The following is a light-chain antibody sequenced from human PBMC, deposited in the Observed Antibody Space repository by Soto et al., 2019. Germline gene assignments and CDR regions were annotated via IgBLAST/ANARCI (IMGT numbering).Light chain of an antibody. CDR2: GAS. Sequence: EIVMTQSPATLSVSAGERATLSCRASQRVSSNLAWYQQKPGQAPRLLIYGASTRATGIPARFSGSGSGTEFTLTITSMHSAHFAACYCQQYNNWPRTFGQGTKVDI. V-gene: IGKV3-15*01. CDR3: QQYNNWPRT. CDR1: QRVSSN. J-gene: IGKJ1*01.